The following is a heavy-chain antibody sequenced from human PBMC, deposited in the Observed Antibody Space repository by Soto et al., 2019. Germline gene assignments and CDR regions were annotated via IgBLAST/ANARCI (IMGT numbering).Heavy chain of an antibody. CDR2: TYYRPKWYN. D-gene: IGHD6-19*01. J-gene: IGHJ6*02. CDR3: AREKQWLRNYYYGMDV. CDR1: GDSVSSNSAA. V-gene: IGHV6-1*01. Sequence: SQTLSLTCAISGDSVSSNSAAWNWIRQSPSRGLEWLGRTYYRPKWYNDYAVSVKSRITINPDTSKNQFSLRLNSVTPEDTAVYYCAREKQWLRNYYYGMDVWGQGTTVTAP.